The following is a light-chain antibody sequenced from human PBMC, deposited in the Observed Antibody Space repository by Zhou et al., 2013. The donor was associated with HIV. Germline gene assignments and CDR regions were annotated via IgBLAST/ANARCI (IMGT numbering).Light chain of an antibody. CDR2: LGS. J-gene: IGKJ1*01. Sequence: DIVMTQSPLSLPVTPGEPASISCRSSQSLLDSTGYNYLDWYLQKPGQSPQLLIYLGSNRASGVPDRFSGSGSGTDFTLKISRVEAEDVGLYYCMQALQTPWTFGQGTKVEMK. CDR3: MQALQTPWT. V-gene: IGKV2-28*01. CDR1: QSLLDSTGYNY.